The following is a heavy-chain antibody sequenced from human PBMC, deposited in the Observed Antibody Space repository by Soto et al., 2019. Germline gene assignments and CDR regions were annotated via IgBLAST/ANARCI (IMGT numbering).Heavy chain of an antibody. CDR2: ISYDGSNK. J-gene: IGHJ4*02. CDR3: ARGRGYSGYDYIDY. CDR1: GFTFSSYA. Sequence: PGGSLRLSCAASGFTFSSYAMHWVRQAPGKGLEWVAVISYDGSNKYYADSVKGRFTISRDNSKNTLYLQMNSLRAEDTAVYYCARGRGYSGYDYIDYWGQGTLVTVSS. D-gene: IGHD5-12*01. V-gene: IGHV3-30-3*01.